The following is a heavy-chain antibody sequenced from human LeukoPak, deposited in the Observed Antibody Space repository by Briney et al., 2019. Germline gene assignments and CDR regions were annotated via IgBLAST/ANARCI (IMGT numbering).Heavy chain of an antibody. Sequence: GGSLRLSCAASGFTFSSYSLNWVRQAPGKGLEWVSFISSSSITIYYADSVKGRFTISRDNAGKSLYLQMNSLRAEDTAVYYCARDRGGSYSAIDYWGQRTLVTVSS. J-gene: IGHJ4*02. CDR3: ARDRGGSYSAIDY. V-gene: IGHV3-48*04. CDR1: GFTFSSYS. D-gene: IGHD2-15*01. CDR2: ISSSSITI.